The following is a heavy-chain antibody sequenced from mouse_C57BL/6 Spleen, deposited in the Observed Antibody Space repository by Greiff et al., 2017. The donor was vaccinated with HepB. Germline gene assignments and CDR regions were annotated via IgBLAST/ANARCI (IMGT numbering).Heavy chain of an antibody. CDR3: ARAGTTVVADWYFDV. Sequence: VQLQQSGAELVKPGASVKISCKASGYAFSSYWMNWVKQRPGKGLEWIGQIYPGDGDTNYNGKFKGKATLTADKSSSTAYMQLSSLTSEDSAVYVCARAGTTVVADWYFDVWGTGTTVTVSS. V-gene: IGHV1-80*01. CDR1: GYAFSSYW. D-gene: IGHD1-1*01. J-gene: IGHJ1*03. CDR2: IYPGDGDT.